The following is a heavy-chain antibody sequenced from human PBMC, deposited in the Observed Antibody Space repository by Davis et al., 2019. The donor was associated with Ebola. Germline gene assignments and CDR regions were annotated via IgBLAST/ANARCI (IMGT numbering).Heavy chain of an antibody. Sequence: PGGSLRLSCVASGFSFSANWMHWVRQGPGKGLDWVSAIHSGGGVTTYADSVKGRFTISRDNANYTLYLQMNSLRVEDTAVFYCARGSDSSSLDYWGQGTLVTVSS. CDR2: IHSGGGVT. D-gene: IGHD6-6*01. CDR3: ARGSDSSSLDY. J-gene: IGHJ4*02. V-gene: IGHV3-74*01. CDR1: GFSFSANW.